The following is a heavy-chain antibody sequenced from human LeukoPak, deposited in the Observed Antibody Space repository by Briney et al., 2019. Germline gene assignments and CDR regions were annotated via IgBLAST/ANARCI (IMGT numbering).Heavy chain of an antibody. CDR3: ARALGITGTTQTYYYYGMDV. CDR2: INPSGGST. V-gene: IGHV1-46*01. Sequence: ASVKVSCKASGYTFTSYYMHWVRQAPGQGLEWMGIINPSGGSTSYAQKFQGRVTMTRDTPTSTVYMELSSLRSEDTAVYYCARALGITGTTQTYYYYGMDVWGQGTTVTVSS. D-gene: IGHD1-7*01. J-gene: IGHJ6*02. CDR1: GYTFTSYY.